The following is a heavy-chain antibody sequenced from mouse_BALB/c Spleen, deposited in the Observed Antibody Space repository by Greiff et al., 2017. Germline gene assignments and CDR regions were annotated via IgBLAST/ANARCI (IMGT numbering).Heavy chain of an antibody. CDR3: ARADYDAVFPWFAY. J-gene: IGHJ3*01. CDR2: IWAGGST. V-gene: IGHV2-9*02. D-gene: IGHD2-4*01. CDR1: GFSLTSYG. Sequence: VHLVESGPGLVAPSQSLSITCTVSGFSLTSYGVHWVRQPPGKGLEWLGVIWAGGSTNYNSALMSRLSISKDNSKSQVFLKMNSLQTDDTAMYYCARADYDAVFPWFAYWGQGTLVTVSA.